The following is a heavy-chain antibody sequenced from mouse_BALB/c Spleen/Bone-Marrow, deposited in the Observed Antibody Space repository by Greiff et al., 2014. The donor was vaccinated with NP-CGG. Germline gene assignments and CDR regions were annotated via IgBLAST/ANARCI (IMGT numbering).Heavy chain of an antibody. V-gene: IGHV14-3*02. CDR2: IDPANGNT. J-gene: IGHJ4*01. CDR1: GFNIKDTY. CDR3: ARGHIGYYYAMDY. D-gene: IGHD3-3*01. Sequence: EVQLQQSGAELVRSGASVRLSCTASGFNIKDTYMHWVKQRPEQGLEWIGRIDPANGNTEDDPKFQGKATITADTSSNTAYVQLSSLTSEDTAVYYCARGHIGYYYAMDYWGQGTSVTVSS.